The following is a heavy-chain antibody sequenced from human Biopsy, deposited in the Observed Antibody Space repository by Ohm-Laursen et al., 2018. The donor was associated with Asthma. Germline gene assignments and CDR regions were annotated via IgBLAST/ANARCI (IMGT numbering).Heavy chain of an antibody. D-gene: IGHD2-2*01. J-gene: IGHJ5*02. CDR3: AGATSAWSQSGPHFFDH. CDR1: PGSINDYY. Sequence: SETLSLTCTVSPGSINDYYWNWIRQFPGKGLEWIGYVHSSGSTRFNPSLQSRVTVSVDTSVDQVSLKLSSVSAADTAIEYWAGATSAWSQSGPHFFDHWGPGTLVTVSS. V-gene: IGHV4-59*01. CDR2: VHSSGST.